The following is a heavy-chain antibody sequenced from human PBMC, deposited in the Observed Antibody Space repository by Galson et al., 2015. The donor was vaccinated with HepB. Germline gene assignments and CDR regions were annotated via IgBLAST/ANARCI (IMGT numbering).Heavy chain of an antibody. D-gene: IGHD6-19*01. V-gene: IGHV3-23*01. J-gene: IGHJ4*02. CDR2: ISGTGGST. CDR3: AKSSRGYTSDWYVEGIIGH. Sequence: SLRLSCAASGFTFNSYAMSWIRQDPGKGLEWVSSISGTGGSTYYADSVKGRFTISRDNSKNTVYLLMNSLKAEDTALYYCAKSSRGYTSDWYVEGIIGHWGQGTQVTVSS. CDR1: GFTFNSYA.